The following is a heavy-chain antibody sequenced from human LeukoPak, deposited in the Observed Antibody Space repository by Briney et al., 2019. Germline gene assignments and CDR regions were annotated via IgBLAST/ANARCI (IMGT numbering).Heavy chain of an antibody. Sequence: SQTLSLTCTVSGGSISSGGYYWSWIRQHPGKGLEWVGYIYYSGSTYYNPSLKSRVTISVDTSKNQFSLKLSSVTAADTAVYYCAREEVISSGSATWKGFGLDYWGQGTLVTVSS. CDR1: GGSISSGGYY. V-gene: IGHV4-31*03. CDR2: IYYSGST. CDR3: AREEVISSGSATWKGFGLDY. D-gene: IGHD3-10*01. J-gene: IGHJ4*02.